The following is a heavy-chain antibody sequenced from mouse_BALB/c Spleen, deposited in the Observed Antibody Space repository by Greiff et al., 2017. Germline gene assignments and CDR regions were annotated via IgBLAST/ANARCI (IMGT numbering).Heavy chain of an antibody. V-gene: IGHV3-2*02. CDR2: ISYSGST. CDR1: GYSITSDYA. CDR3: ARRDGSYAMDY. Sequence: EVKLMESGPGLVKPSQSLSLTCTVTGYSITSDYAWNWIRQFPGNKLEWMGYISYSGSTSYNPSLKSRISITRDTSKNQFFLQLNSVTTEDTATYYCARRDGSYAMDYWGQGTSVTVSS. D-gene: IGHD2-3*01. J-gene: IGHJ4*01.